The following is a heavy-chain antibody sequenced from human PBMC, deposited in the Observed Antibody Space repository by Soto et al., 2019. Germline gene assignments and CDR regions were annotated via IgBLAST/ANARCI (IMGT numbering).Heavy chain of an antibody. J-gene: IGHJ4*02. D-gene: IGHD4-17*01. CDR3: ARGDYDARTSFDF. CDR1: GGSISSGDYY. Sequence: QVQLQESGPGLVKPSQTLSLTCTVSGGSISSGDYYWSWIRQSPGKGLEWIDYVNYTGSTYYNPSLKSRVIMSVETYRNQFSLRLTSVTAADTAVYYCARGDYDARTSFDFWGQGALVTVSS. CDR2: VNYTGST. V-gene: IGHV4-30-4*01.